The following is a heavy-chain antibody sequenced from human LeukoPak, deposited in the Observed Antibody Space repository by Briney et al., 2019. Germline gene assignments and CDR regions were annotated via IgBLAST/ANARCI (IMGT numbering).Heavy chain of an antibody. CDR2: ISYDRSNK. D-gene: IGHD1-26*01. Sequence: PGGSPRLSCAASGFTFSSYAMHWVRQAPGKGLEWVAVISYDRSNKYYADSVKGRFTISRDNSKNTLYLQMNSLRAEDTAVYYCARSYYAWFDPWGQGTLVTVSS. CDR1: GFTFSSYA. J-gene: IGHJ5*02. V-gene: IGHV3-30*04. CDR3: ARSYYAWFDP.